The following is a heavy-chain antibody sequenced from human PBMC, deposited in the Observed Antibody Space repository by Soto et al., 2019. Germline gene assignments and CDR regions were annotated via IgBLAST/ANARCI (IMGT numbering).Heavy chain of an antibody. Sequence: EVQVLESGGGLAQPGGSLRLSCAASGFTFSSYAMSWVRQAPGKGLEWVSAISGSGAGTYYADSVKGRFTISRDNSKNTVFLDMNSLRAEDTAIYYCVEGSSSSRPYYFDYWGQGTLVTVSS. CDR2: ISGSGAGT. CDR3: VEGSSSSRPYYFDY. CDR1: GFTFSSYA. V-gene: IGHV3-23*01. J-gene: IGHJ4*02.